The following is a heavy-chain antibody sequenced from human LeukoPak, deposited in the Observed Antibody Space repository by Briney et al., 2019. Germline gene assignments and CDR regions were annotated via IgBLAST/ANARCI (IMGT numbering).Heavy chain of an antibody. CDR3: ARDRAAVAGNNWFDP. Sequence: GGSLRLSCAASGFTFSSYAMSWVRQAPGKGLEWVSTISGSGGSTYYADSVKGRFTISRDNAKNSLYLQMNSLRAEDTAVYYCARDRAAVAGNNWFDPWGQGTLVTVSS. CDR1: GFTFSSYA. D-gene: IGHD6-19*01. V-gene: IGHV3-23*01. J-gene: IGHJ5*02. CDR2: ISGSGGST.